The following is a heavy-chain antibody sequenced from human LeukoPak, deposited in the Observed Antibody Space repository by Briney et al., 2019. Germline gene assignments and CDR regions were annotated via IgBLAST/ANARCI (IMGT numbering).Heavy chain of an antibody. Sequence: GALRLSCAASGFTFSSYDMHWVRQATGKGLEWVSAIGTAGDTYYPGSVKGRFTISRDNAKNSLYLQMNSLRAEDTAVYYCARDGSGGQDYYYYYMDVWGKGTTVTVSS. CDR2: IGTAGDT. J-gene: IGHJ6*03. V-gene: IGHV3-13*01. D-gene: IGHD6-19*01. CDR3: ARDGSGGQDYYYYYMDV. CDR1: GFTFSSYD.